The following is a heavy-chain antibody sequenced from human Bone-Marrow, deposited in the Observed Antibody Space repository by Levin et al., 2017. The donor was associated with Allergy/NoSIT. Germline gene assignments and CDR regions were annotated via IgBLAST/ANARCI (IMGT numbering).Heavy chain of an antibody. V-gene: IGHV3-33*01. CDR1: GFTFSSYG. D-gene: IGHD6-19*01. CDR2: IWYDGSNK. Sequence: GGSLRLSCAASGFTFSSYGMHWVRQAPGKGLEWVAVIWYDGSNKYYADSVKGRFTISRDNSKNTLYLQMNSLRAEDTAVYYCARDGSGWYPNAFDIWGQGTMVTVSS. J-gene: IGHJ3*02. CDR3: ARDGSGWYPNAFDI.